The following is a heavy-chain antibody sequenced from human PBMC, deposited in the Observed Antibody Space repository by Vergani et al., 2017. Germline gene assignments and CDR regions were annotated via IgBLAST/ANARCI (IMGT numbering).Heavy chain of an antibody. CDR3: TTAHSSGSYYY. CDR2: IKSKTDGETT. D-gene: IGHD1-26*01. Sequence: EVQLVESGGGLVKPGGSLRLSCAASGFTFSNAWMSWVRQAPGKGLEWVGRIKSKTDGETTDYAAPVEGRFTISRDDTKNTLYLQMNSLKTEDTAVYYCTTAHSSGSYYYWGQGTLVTVSS. CDR1: GFTFSNAW. J-gene: IGHJ4*02. V-gene: IGHV3-15*01.